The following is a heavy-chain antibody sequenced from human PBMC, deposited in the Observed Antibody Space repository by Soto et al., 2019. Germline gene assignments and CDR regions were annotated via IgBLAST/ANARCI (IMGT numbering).Heavy chain of an antibody. Sequence: ASVKVSCKASGYTLTGYYMHWVRQAPGQGLEWMGWINPNSGGTNYAQKFQGWVTMTRDTSISTAYMELSRLRSDDTAVYYCARDRGRDGYNFHYYYYYGMDVWGQGTTVTVSS. J-gene: IGHJ6*02. CDR2: INPNSGGT. V-gene: IGHV1-2*04. D-gene: IGHD5-12*01. CDR1: GYTLTGYY. CDR3: ARDRGRDGYNFHYYYYYGMDV.